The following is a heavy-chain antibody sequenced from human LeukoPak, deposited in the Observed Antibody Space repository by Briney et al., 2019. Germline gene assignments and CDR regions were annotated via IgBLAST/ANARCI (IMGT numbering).Heavy chain of an antibody. Sequence: QSGGSLRLSCAASGFTFSSYAMHWVRQAPGKGLEWVAVISYDGSNKYYADSVKGRFTISRDNSKNTLYLQMNSLRAEDTAVYYCARQAMVRGVIFDYWGQGTLVTVSS. CDR3: ARQAMVRGVIFDY. D-gene: IGHD3-10*01. J-gene: IGHJ4*02. V-gene: IGHV3-30*04. CDR2: ISYDGSNK. CDR1: GFTFSSYA.